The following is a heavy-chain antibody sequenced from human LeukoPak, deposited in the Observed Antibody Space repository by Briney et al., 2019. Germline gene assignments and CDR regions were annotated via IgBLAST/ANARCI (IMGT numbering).Heavy chain of an antibody. V-gene: IGHV1-18*01. D-gene: IGHD3-22*01. CDR1: GYTLTSYG. CDR2: ISAYNGNT. CDR3: ARVPSYYDSSGYCDY. J-gene: IGHJ4*02. Sequence: ASVKVSCKASGYTLTSYGISWVRQAPGQGLEWMGWISAYNGNTNYAQKLQGRVTMTTDTSTSTAYMELSSLRSEDTAVYYCARVPSYYDSSGYCDYWGQGTLVTVSS.